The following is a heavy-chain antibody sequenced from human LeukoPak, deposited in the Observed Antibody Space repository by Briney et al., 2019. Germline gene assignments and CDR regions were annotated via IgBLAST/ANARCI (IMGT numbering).Heavy chain of an antibody. CDR2: INPSGGST. D-gene: IGHD3-16*01. V-gene: IGHV1-46*01. CDR1: GHTFTSYY. Sequence: ASVKVSCKASGHTFTSYYMHWVRQAPGQGLEWMGIINPSGGSTSYAQKFQGRVTMTRDMSTSTVYMELSSLRSEDTAVYYCARRGNYYYYMDVWGKGTPVTVSS. J-gene: IGHJ6*03. CDR3: ARRGNYYYYMDV.